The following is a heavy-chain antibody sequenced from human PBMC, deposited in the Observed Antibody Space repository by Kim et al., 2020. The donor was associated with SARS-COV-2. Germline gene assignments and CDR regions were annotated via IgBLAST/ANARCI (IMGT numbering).Heavy chain of an antibody. V-gene: IGHV5-10-1*01. Sequence: SPSFQGHVIISADKSISTAYLQWSSLKASDTAMYYCAKIEYSSSSERFDYWGQGTLVTVSS. J-gene: IGHJ4*02. D-gene: IGHD6-6*01. CDR3: AKIEYSSSSERFDY.